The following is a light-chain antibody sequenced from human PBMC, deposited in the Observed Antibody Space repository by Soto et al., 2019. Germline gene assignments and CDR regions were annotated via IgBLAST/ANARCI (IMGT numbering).Light chain of an antibody. CDR2: DAS. CDR3: QQYNSYPYT. J-gene: IGKJ5*01. CDR1: QSISTW. V-gene: IGKV1-5*01. Sequence: DIQMTQSPSTVSASVGYAFTITCRASQSISTWLAWYQQKPGKAPNLLIYDASTLESGGPSGFSGSGSGTEFTLTISSLQPDDSATYYCQQYNSYPYTFGQGTRLEIK.